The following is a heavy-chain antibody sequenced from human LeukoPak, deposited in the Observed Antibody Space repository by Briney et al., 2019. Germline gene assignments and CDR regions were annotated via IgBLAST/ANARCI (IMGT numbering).Heavy chain of an antibody. D-gene: IGHD5-18*01. CDR2: ISGSGGST. V-gene: IGHV3-23*01. CDR3: PKDPIMVTGIFDY. Sequence: PGRSLRLSCAASGFTFSSYAMSWVRQAPGKGLEWVSAISGSGGSTYYADSVKGRFTISRDNSKNTLYLQMNSLRAEDTAVYYCPKDPIMVTGIFDYCGQGTLVTVSS. CDR1: GFTFSSYA. J-gene: IGHJ4*02.